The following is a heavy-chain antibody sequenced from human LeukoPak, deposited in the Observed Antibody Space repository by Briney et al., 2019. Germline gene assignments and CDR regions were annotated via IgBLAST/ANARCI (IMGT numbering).Heavy chain of an antibody. Sequence: SETLSLTCTVSGGSISSYYWSWIRQPPGKGLEWIGYIYYSGSTNYNPSLKSRVTISVDTSKNQFSLKLSSVTAADTAVYYCARDNWNYGTSMDVWGQGTTVTVSS. CDR1: GGSISSYY. J-gene: IGHJ6*02. CDR2: IYYSGST. D-gene: IGHD1-7*01. CDR3: ARDNWNYGTSMDV. V-gene: IGHV4-59*01.